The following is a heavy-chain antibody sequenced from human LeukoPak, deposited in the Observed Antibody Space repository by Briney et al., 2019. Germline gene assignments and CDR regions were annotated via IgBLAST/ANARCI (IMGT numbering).Heavy chain of an antibody. Sequence: ASVKVSCKASGYTFTSYGISWVRQAPGQGLEWMGWISAYNGNTNYAQKLQGRVTMTTDTSTSTAYMELRSLRSDDTAVYYCARRDRGSGYYNQFPGDAFDIWGQGTMVTVSS. CDR1: GYTFTSYG. J-gene: IGHJ3*02. CDR2: ISAYNGNT. D-gene: IGHD3-22*01. V-gene: IGHV1-18*01. CDR3: ARRDRGSGYYNQFPGDAFDI.